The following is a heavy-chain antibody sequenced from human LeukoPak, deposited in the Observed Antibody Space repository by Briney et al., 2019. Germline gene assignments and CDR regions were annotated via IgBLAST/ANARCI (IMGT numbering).Heavy chain of an antibody. J-gene: IGHJ6*02. Sequence: ASVKVSCKASGYTFTSYAMHWVRQAPGQRLEWMGWINAGNGNTKYSQKFQGRVTITRDTSASTAYMELSSLRSEDTAVYYCAILLWFGEHYYGMDVWGQGTTVTVSS. CDR3: AILLWFGEHYYGMDV. D-gene: IGHD3-10*01. CDR2: INAGNGNT. V-gene: IGHV1-3*01. CDR1: GYTFTSYA.